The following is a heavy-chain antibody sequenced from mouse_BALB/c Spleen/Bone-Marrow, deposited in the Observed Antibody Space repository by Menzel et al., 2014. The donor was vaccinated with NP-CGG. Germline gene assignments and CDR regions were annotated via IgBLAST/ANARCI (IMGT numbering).Heavy chain of an antibody. CDR2: IDPYNGGT. CDR1: GYSFTGYN. CDR3: AREAAYYGNYGAMDY. D-gene: IGHD2-10*01. J-gene: IGHJ4*01. Sequence: EVKVVESGPELGKPGASVKISRKASGYSFTGYNMYWVKQSLRKSLEWIGYIDPYNGGTSYNQKSKGKATLTVDKSSSTAYTHLNSLTSEDSAIYYCAREAAYYGNYGAMDYWGQGTSVTVSS. V-gene: IGHV1S135*01.